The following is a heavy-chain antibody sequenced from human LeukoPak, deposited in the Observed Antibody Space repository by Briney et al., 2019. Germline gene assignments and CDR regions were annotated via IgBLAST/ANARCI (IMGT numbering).Heavy chain of an antibody. D-gene: IGHD6-19*01. J-gene: IGHJ4*02. Sequence: SETLSLTCAVYGGSFSGYYWSWIRQPPGKGLEWIGEINHNGSTNYNPSLKSRVTISVDTSKNQFSLKLSSVTAADTAVYYCARGGGGVAGYFDYWGQGTLVTVSS. CDR1: GGSFSGYY. CDR2: INHNGST. CDR3: ARGGGGVAGYFDY. V-gene: IGHV4-34*01.